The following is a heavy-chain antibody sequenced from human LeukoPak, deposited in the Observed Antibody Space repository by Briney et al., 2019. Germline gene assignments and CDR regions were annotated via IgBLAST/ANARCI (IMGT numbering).Heavy chain of an antibody. V-gene: IGHV3-30-3*01. J-gene: IGHJ4*02. Sequence: GGSLRLSCAASGFTFSSYAMHWVRQAPGKGLEWVAVISYDGSNKYYADSVKGRFTISRDNSKNTLYLQMNSLRAEDTAVYYCARDGAYYDFWSGYSEGYFDYWGQGTLVTVSS. D-gene: IGHD3-3*01. CDR3: ARDGAYYDFWSGYSEGYFDY. CDR2: ISYDGSNK. CDR1: GFTFSSYA.